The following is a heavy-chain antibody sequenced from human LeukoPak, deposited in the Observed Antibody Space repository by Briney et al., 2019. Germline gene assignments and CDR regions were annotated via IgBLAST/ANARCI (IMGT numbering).Heavy chain of an antibody. D-gene: IGHD3-9*01. J-gene: IGHJ6*02. CDR1: GYSFTSYW. V-gene: IGHV5-51*01. CDR2: TYPGDSDT. CDR3: ARDILTGYYNWNYYYGMDV. Sequence: PGESLKISCKGSGYSFTSYWIGWVRQLPGKGLEWMGITYPGDSDTRYSPSFQGQVTISADKSISTAYLQWSSLKASDTAMYYCARDILTGYYNWNYYYGMDVWGQGTTVTVSS.